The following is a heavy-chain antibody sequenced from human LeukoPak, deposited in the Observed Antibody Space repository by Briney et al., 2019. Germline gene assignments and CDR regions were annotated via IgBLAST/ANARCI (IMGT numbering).Heavy chain of an antibody. V-gene: IGHV4-39*07. CDR1: GGSISSSSYY. Sequence: PSETLSLTCTVSGGSISSSSYYWGWIRQPPGKGLEWIGSIYYSGSTYYNPSLKSRVTISVDTSKNQFSLKLSSVTAADTAVYYCARMGGIGFDPWGQGTLVTVSS. CDR2: IYYSGST. CDR3: ARMGGIGFDP. D-gene: IGHD2-15*01. J-gene: IGHJ5*02.